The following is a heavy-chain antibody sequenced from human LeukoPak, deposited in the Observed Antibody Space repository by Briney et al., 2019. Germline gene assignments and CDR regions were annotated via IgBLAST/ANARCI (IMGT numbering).Heavy chain of an antibody. CDR2: IHNSGST. Sequence: SETLSLTCTVSGGSISSHYWSWIRQPPGKGLEWIGHIHNSGSTNYNPSLKSRVTISVDTSKNQFSLKLSSVTAADTAVYYCARDDSNYGMRGDAFDIWGQGTMVTVSS. J-gene: IGHJ3*02. CDR1: GGSISSHY. D-gene: IGHD4-11*01. V-gene: IGHV4-59*11. CDR3: ARDDSNYGMRGDAFDI.